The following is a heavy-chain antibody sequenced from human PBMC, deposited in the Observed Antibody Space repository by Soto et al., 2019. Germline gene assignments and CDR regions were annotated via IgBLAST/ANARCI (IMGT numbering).Heavy chain of an antibody. J-gene: IGHJ6*02. CDR3: ARRMVRGNYGMDV. Sequence: GXSVKVSCKASVYTFTCYNIHWVRQAPGQGLEWMGWINPNTGGTNYAQKFQGRVTMTWDTSINTAYIDLRSLRSQGTAVYYCARRMVRGNYGMDVWGQGTTVTVSS. V-gene: IGHV1-2*02. CDR2: INPNTGGT. CDR1: VYTFTCYN. D-gene: IGHD3-10*01.